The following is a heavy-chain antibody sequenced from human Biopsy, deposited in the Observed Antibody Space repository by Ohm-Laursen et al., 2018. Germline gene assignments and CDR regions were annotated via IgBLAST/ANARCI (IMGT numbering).Heavy chain of an antibody. Sequence: GASVKVSCKVSGYTFTSYDISWVRQAPGQRLEWIGWIVAGGGNTNYAQKFQERVTITRDMSTSTAYMELSSLRSDDTAVYYCTRGGYYYDSLAYYCWFDPWGQGTLVTVSS. J-gene: IGHJ5*02. CDR2: IVAGGGNT. CDR3: TRGGYYYDSLAYYCWFDP. D-gene: IGHD3-22*01. CDR1: GYTFTSYD. V-gene: IGHV1-58*02.